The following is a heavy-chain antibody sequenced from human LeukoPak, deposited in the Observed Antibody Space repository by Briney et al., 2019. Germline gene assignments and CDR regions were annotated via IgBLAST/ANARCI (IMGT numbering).Heavy chain of an antibody. CDR3: AKDLSVSGSYGEPNHPDY. J-gene: IGHJ4*02. Sequence: GGSLRLSCAASGFTFGSNAMSWVRQAQGKGMESVSTIRGSGGSTYYADSVKGRFTISRDNSKNTLKLQLNSLRAEDTAVYYCAKDLSVSGSYGEPNHPDYWGQGTLVTVSS. D-gene: IGHD3-10*01. CDR1: GFTFGSNA. V-gene: IGHV3-23*01. CDR2: IRGSGGST.